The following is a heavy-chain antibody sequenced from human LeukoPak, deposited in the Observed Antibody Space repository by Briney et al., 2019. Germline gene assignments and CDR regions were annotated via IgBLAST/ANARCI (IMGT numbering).Heavy chain of an antibody. CDR3: AHTSGSGFDY. CDR2: IYWDDEK. J-gene: IGHJ4*02. D-gene: IGHD2-15*01. V-gene: IGHV2-5*02. CDR1: GFSLRTSGVG. Sequence: SGPALLKPTQTLTLTCTFSGFSLRTSGVGVGWIRQPPGKALEWLSLIYWDDEKRHSPSLKSRLTITKDPSKNQVVLTMTNMDPVDTATYYCAHTSGSGFDYWGQGTLVTVSP.